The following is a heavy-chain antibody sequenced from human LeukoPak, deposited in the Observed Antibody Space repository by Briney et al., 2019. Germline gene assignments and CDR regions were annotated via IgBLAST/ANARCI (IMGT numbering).Heavy chain of an antibody. Sequence: SETLSLTCTVSGGSISSYYWSWIRQPPGKGLEWIGYIYYSGSTKYNPSLKSRVTISEDTSKNHFSLKLTSVTAADTAVYYCARATRQQLDYWYFDLWGRGTLVTVSS. CDR3: ARATRQQLDYWYFDL. J-gene: IGHJ2*01. D-gene: IGHD6-13*01. CDR1: GGSISSYY. CDR2: IYYSGST. V-gene: IGHV4-59*01.